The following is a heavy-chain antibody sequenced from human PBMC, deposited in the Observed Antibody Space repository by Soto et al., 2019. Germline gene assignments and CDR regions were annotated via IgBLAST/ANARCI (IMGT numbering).Heavy chain of an antibody. Sequence: GGSLRLSCAASGFTFSSYGMHWVRQAPGKGLEWVAVIWYDGSNKYYADSVKGRFTISRDNSKNTLYLQMNSLRAEDTAVYYCARSYDSIFMAYYYYGMDVWGQGTTVTVSS. CDR1: GFTFSSYG. D-gene: IGHD3-22*01. J-gene: IGHJ6*02. V-gene: IGHV3-33*01. CDR3: ARSYDSIFMAYYYYGMDV. CDR2: IWYDGSNK.